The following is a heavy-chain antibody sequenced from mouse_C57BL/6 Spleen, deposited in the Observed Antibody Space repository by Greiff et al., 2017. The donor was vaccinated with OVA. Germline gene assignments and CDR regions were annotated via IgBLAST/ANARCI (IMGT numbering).Heavy chain of an antibody. D-gene: IGHD1-1*01. CDR1: GFTFSDYG. J-gene: IGHJ1*03. CDR2: ISSGSSTI. V-gene: IGHV5-17*01. Sequence: DVKLVESGGGLVKPGGSLKLSCAASGFTFSDYGMHWVRQAPEKGLEWVAYISSGSSTIYYADTVKGRFIISRDNAKNTLFLQMTSLRSEDTARLYCARGDYYGSSPLGYFDVWGTGTTVTVSS. CDR3: ARGDYYGSSPLGYFDV.